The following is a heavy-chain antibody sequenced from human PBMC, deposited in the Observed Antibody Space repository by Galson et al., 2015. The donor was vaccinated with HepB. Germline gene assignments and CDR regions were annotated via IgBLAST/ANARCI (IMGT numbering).Heavy chain of an antibody. CDR1: GSTFTGYY. Sequence: SVKVSCKASGSTFTGYYMHWVRQAPGQGLEWMGWINPNSGGTNYAQKFQGRVTMTRDTSISTAYMEPSRLRSDDTAVYYCARVGREPPTAFDIWGQGTMVTVSS. CDR2: INPNSGGT. J-gene: IGHJ3*02. V-gene: IGHV1-2*02. D-gene: IGHD1-14*01. CDR3: ARVGREPPTAFDI.